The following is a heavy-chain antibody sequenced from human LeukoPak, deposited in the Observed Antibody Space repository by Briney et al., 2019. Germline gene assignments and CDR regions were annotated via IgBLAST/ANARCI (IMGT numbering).Heavy chain of an antibody. CDR2: IYYSGST. J-gene: IGHJ4*02. Sequence: PSETLSLTCTVSGGSIGSGSYYWSWIRQTPGKGLEWIGYIYYSGSTNYNPSLKSRVTISVDTSKNQFSLKLSSVTAADTAVYYCARDPLVVGDVPKTYWGQGTLVTVSS. D-gene: IGHD2-15*01. CDR3: ARDPLVVGDVPKTY. V-gene: IGHV4-61*01. CDR1: GGSIGSGSYY.